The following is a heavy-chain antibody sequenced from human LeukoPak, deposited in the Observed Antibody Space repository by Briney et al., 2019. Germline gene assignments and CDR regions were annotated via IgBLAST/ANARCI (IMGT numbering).Heavy chain of an antibody. J-gene: IGHJ4*02. CDR1: GFPFSSYA. CDR2: ISGSGANT. V-gene: IGHV3-23*01. CDR3: AKDRGY. Sequence: PGGSLRLSCEASGFPFSSYAMNWVRQAPGKGLEWVSTISGSGANTYYADSVKGRFSISRDNSRNTLYLQMNSLRADDTAVYYCAKDRGYWGQGTLVTVSS.